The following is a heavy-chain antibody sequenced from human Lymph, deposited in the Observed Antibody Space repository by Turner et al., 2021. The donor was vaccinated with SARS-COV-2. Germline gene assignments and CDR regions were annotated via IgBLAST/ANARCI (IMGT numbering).Heavy chain of an antibody. V-gene: IGHV1-24*01. CDR3: ATVLCTGSSRYYYGMDV. CDR1: GYTLTELS. J-gene: IGHJ6*02. CDR2: FDPEDGEI. D-gene: IGHD2-15*01. Sequence: QVQLVQSGAEVKKPGASVKVSCKVSGYTLTELSMHWVRQAPGKGLEWMGGFDPEDGEIIYAQKFQGRVTMTEDKSTDTAYMELSSLRSEDTAVYYCATVLCTGSSRYYYGMDVWGQGTTVTVSS.